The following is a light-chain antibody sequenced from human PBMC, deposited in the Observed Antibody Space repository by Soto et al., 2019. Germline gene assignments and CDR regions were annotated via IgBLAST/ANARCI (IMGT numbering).Light chain of an antibody. CDR1: QSIGSW. CDR2: KAT. CDR3: QQYNDFQYT. J-gene: IGKJ2*01. Sequence: DIQMTQSPSTLSVSVGDGVTITCRASQSIGSWLAWYQQKPGKAPKLLIYKATNLQSGVPSRFSGSGSGTDFSLTISSLPPVDSATYFCQQYNDFQYTFGQGTKLEI. V-gene: IGKV1-5*03.